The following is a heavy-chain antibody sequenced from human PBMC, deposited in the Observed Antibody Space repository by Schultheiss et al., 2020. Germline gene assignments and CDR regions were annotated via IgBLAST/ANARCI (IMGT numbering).Heavy chain of an antibody. CDR1: GFTFSSYS. CDR2: ISSSSSYI. V-gene: IGHV3-21*01. J-gene: IGHJ4*02. Sequence: GGSLRLSCAASGFTFSSYSMNWVRQAPGKGLEWVSSISSSSSYIYYADSVKGRFTISRDNAKNSLYLQMNSLRAEDTAVYYCARDPKKRYSSGWYSYWGQGTLVTVSS. CDR3: ARDPKKRYSSGWYSY. D-gene: IGHD6-19*01.